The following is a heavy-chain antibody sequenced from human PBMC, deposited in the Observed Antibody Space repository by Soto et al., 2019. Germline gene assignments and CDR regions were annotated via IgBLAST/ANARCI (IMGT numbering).Heavy chain of an antibody. Sequence: DLEESGGGVVQPGRSLRLSCAASGFTFSNYPIHWVRQAPGKGLEWIAVISFDGNNEYYADSVRGRLTISRENSKSTVNLQMNTLTPEDTAVYYCARDPYFDFWGQGPLVTVSS. CDR3: ARDPYFDF. V-gene: IGHV3-30*04. CDR1: GFTFSNYP. J-gene: IGHJ4*02. CDR2: ISFDGNNE. D-gene: IGHD3-16*01.